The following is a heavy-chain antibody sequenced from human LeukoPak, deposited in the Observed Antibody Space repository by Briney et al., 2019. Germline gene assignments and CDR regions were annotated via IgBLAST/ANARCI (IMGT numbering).Heavy chain of an antibody. J-gene: IGHJ3*02. Sequence: SETLSLTCAVSGGSISSGGYSWSWLRQPPGTGLEWIGYIYHSGSTYYNPSLKSRVTISVDRSKNQFSLKLSSVTAADTAVYYCARGSIAVTEAFDIWGQGTMVTVSS. D-gene: IGHD6-19*01. V-gene: IGHV4-30-2*01. CDR3: ARGSIAVTEAFDI. CDR2: IYHSGST. CDR1: GGSISSGGYS.